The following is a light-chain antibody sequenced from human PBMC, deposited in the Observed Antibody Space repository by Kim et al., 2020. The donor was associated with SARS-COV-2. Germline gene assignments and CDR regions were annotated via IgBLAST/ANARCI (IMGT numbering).Light chain of an antibody. CDR2: RTS. V-gene: IGKV1-39*01. J-gene: IGKJ1*01. Sequence: AVVGDRVTITCRANQSVSGWLNWYQQQPGKAPPLLIYRTSTLQTGVPPRFSGSASVTDFTLTINTLQPEDFATYYCQQSYNFPRTFGQGTKVDIK. CDR1: QSVSGW. CDR3: QQSYNFPRT.